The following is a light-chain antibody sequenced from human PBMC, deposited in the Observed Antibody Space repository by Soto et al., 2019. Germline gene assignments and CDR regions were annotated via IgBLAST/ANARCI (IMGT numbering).Light chain of an antibody. CDR2: LNSDGSH. V-gene: IGLV4-69*01. Sequence: QLVLTQSPSASASLGASVKRTCTLSSGHSSYPIAWHQQQPEKGPRFLMNLNSDGSHSKGDGIPDRFSGSSSGAERYLTISSLQSEDEADYYCQTWGTGIRVVFGGGTKLTVL. J-gene: IGLJ2*01. CDR3: QTWGTGIRVV. CDR1: SGHSSYP.